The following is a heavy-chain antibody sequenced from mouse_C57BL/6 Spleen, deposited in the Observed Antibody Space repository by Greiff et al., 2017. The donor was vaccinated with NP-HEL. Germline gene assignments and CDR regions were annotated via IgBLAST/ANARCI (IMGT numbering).Heavy chain of an antibody. CDR3: ARYGSSYLFAY. Sequence: QVQLQQPGAELVKPGASVKLSCKASGYTFTSYWMQWVKQRPGQGLEWIGEIDPSDSYTNYNQKFKGKATLTVDTSSSTAYMQLSSLTSEDSAVYYCARYGSSYLFAYWGQGTLVTVSA. CDR1: GYTFTSYW. CDR2: IDPSDSYT. D-gene: IGHD1-1*01. V-gene: IGHV1-50*01. J-gene: IGHJ3*01.